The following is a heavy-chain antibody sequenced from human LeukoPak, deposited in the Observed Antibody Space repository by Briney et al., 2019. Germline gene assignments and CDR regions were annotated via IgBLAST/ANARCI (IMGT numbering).Heavy chain of an antibody. CDR3: ARAARFYGSSGAHAFDI. CDR2: IGTGGDT. D-gene: IGHD3-22*01. Sequence: GGSLRLSCVASGFTFSNYDMHWVRQGTGRGLEWVSGIGTGGDTHYPDSVKGRFTISRENAKNFLYLQMNSLRVGDTAMYYCARAARFYGSSGAHAFDIWGQGTMVTVS. J-gene: IGHJ3*02. CDR1: GFTFSNYD. V-gene: IGHV3-13*01.